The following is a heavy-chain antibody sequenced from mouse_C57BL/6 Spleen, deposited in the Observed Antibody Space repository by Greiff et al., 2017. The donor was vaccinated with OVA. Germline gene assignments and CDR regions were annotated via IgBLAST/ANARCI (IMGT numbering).Heavy chain of an antibody. V-gene: IGHV1-52*01. J-gene: IGHJ2*01. CDR3: ARGDGRGDFDY. CDR1: GYTFTSYW. Sequence: QVQLKQPGAELVRPGSSVKLSCKASGYTFTSYWMHWVKQRPIQGLEWIGNIDPSDSETHYNQKFKDKATLTVDKSSSTAYMQLSSLTSEDSAVYYCARGDGRGDFDYWGQGTTLTVSS. D-gene: IGHD1-1*01. CDR2: IDPSDSET.